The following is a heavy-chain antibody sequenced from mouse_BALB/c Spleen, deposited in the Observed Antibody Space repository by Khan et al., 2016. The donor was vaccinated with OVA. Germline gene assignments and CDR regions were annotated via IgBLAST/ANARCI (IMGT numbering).Heavy chain of an antibody. CDR3: AREGSRYNYAMDY. D-gene: IGHD1-1*01. J-gene: IGHJ4*01. V-gene: IGHV3-2*02. CDR1: GYSITSDYA. Sequence: EVQLQESGPGLVNPSQSLSLTCTVTGYSITSDYAWNWIRQFPGNKLEWMGYINYSGSTNYNPALKSRISITRDTSNNPFFLQLKSVTTEDTATYYCAREGSRYNYAMDYWGQGTSVTVSS. CDR2: INYSGST.